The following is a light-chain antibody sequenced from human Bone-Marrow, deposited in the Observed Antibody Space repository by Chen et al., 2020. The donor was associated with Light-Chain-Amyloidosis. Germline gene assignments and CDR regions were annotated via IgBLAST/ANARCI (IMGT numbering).Light chain of an antibody. CDR1: SSNIGAGYD. V-gene: IGLV1-40*01. Sequence: QSVLTQPPSVSGAPGQRVTISCTGSSSNIGAGYDVPWYQQLPGTAPKLLIYGNSNRPSGVPDRFSGSKSGTSASLAITGLQAEDEADYYCQSYDSSLSDAVFGGGTQLTVL. CDR3: QSYDSSLSDAV. J-gene: IGLJ7*01. CDR2: GNS.